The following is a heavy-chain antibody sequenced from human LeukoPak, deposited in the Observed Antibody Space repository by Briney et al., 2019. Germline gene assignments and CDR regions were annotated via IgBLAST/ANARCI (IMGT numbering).Heavy chain of an antibody. J-gene: IGHJ4*02. V-gene: IGHV3-21*01. CDR1: GFIFSSYN. CDR2: ISSSSSYI. CDR3: ARGSQLVWELIDY. D-gene: IGHD1-26*01. Sequence: GGSLRLSCAASGFIFSSYNMNWVRQAPGKGLEWVSSISSSSSYIYYTDSVKGRFTISRDNAKNSVYLQINSLRAEDTALYYCARGSQLVWELIDYWGQGTLVTVSS.